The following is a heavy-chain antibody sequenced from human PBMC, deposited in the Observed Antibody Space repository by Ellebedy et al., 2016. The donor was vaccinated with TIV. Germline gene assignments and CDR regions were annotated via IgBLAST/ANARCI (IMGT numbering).Heavy chain of an antibody. CDR2: IKSKTDGGTT. D-gene: IGHD4-17*01. V-gene: IGHV3-15*01. Sequence: GESLKISXAASGFTFSNAWMSWVRQAPGKGLEWDGRIKSKTDGGTTDYAAPVKGRFTISRDDSKNTLYLQMNSLKTEDTAVYYCTTPPDYGDYSFYWGQGTLVTVSS. CDR1: GFTFSNAW. CDR3: TTPPDYGDYSFY. J-gene: IGHJ4*02.